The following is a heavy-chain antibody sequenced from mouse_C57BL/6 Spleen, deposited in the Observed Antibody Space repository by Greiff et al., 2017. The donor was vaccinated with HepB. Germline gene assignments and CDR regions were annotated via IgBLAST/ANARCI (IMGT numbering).Heavy chain of an antibody. J-gene: IGHJ4*01. Sequence: EVKVVESEGGLVQPGSSMKLSCTASGFTFSDYYMAWVRQVPEKGLEWVANINYDGSSTYYLDSLKSRFIISRDNAKNILYLQMSSLKSEDTATYYCARAYYDYDGYYYAMDYWGQGTSVTVSS. V-gene: IGHV5-16*01. CDR3: ARAYYDYDGYYYAMDY. D-gene: IGHD2-4*01. CDR2: INYDGSST. CDR1: GFTFSDYY.